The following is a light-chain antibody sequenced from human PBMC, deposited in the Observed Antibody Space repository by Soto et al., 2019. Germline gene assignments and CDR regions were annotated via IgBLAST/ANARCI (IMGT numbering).Light chain of an antibody. V-gene: IGLV1-40*01. CDR1: SSNIGAGYD. CDR3: QSYDISLSGSV. Sequence: QSVLTQPPSVSGAPGQRVTLSCPGSSSNIGAGYDVHWYQQLPGTAPKLLIYGNSNRPSGVPDRFSGSKSGTSASLAITGLQAEDEADYYCQSYDISLSGSVFGTGTKVTVL. J-gene: IGLJ1*01. CDR2: GNS.